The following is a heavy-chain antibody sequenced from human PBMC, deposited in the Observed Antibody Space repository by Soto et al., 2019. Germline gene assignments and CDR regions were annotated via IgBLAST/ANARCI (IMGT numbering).Heavy chain of an antibody. V-gene: IGHV3-11*01. J-gene: IGHJ4*02. Sequence: PGWCLRLSCAASGVTLSDYYMSWIRQAPGKGLEWVSYISSSGSTIYYADSVKGRFTISRDNAKNSLYLQMNSLRAEDTAVYYCARAPVVVVPAAMRNFDYWGQGPLVTVSS. CDR1: GVTLSDYY. CDR3: ARAPVVVVPAAMRNFDY. D-gene: IGHD2-2*01. CDR2: ISSSGSTI.